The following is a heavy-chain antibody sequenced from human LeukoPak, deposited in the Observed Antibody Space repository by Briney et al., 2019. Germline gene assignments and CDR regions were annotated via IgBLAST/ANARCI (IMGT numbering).Heavy chain of an antibody. CDR3: AKDRYGSGDNWFDP. D-gene: IGHD6-19*01. CDR1: GFTFSSYA. J-gene: IGHJ5*02. Sequence: GGSLRLSCAASGFTFSSYAMSWVRQAPGKGLEWVSAITGSGGSTYYGDSVKGRFTVSRDNSKNTLYLQMNSLRAEDTAVYYCAKDRYGSGDNWFDPWGQGTLVTVSS. V-gene: IGHV3-23*01. CDR2: ITGSGGST.